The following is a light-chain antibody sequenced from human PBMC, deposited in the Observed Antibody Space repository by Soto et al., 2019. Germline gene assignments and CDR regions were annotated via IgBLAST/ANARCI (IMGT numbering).Light chain of an antibody. V-gene: IGKV2D-29*01. CDR1: QSLLHSDEKYY. J-gene: IGKJ2*01. CDR2: EVS. CDR3: QQNIQLPYN. Sequence: DIVMTQSPLSLSVTVGQRASISCKSSQSLLHSDEKYYLYWYLQKPGHPPHLLIFEVSIRVSGVPDRFRGSGSGTDFTLKISRVEAEDVGVYYCQQNIQLPYNFGQGTKVEIK.